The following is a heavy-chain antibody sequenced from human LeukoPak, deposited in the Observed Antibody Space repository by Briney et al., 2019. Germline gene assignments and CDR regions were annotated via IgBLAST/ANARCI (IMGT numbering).Heavy chain of an antibody. CDR3: AKDPVSDCTIGICYIRDAFDI. CDR1: GFTFSIYG. J-gene: IGHJ3*02. D-gene: IGHD2-8*01. Sequence: GGSLRLSCAASGFTFSIYGMTWVRQVPGKGLEWVSGISASGHATHYRDSVKGRFTISRDNSKNTLYLQMNSLRAEDTAVYFCAKDPVSDCTIGICYIRDAFDIWGQGTMVTVSS. V-gene: IGHV3-23*01. CDR2: ISASGHAT.